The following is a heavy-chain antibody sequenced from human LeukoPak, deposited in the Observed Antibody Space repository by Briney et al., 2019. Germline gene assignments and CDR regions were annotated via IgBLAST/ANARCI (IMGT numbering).Heavy chain of an antibody. V-gene: IGHV3-11*01. CDR1: AFTFSEYS. CDR3: ARPPEGYSYGFYFGH. CDR2: ITESGGTE. J-gene: IGHJ4*02. Sequence: KSGGPLRLSCVGSAFTFSEYSMSWIRQAPGRELEWISSITESGGTEYYADSVKGRFSISRDNAKSALYLQMNSLRAEDTAVYYCARPPEGYSYGFYFGHWGQGAPVIVSS. D-gene: IGHD5-18*01.